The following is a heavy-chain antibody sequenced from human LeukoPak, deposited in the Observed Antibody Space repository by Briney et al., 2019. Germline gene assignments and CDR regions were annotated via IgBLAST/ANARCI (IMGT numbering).Heavy chain of an antibody. J-gene: IGHJ3*02. D-gene: IGHD3-3*02. V-gene: IGHV4-31*03. CDR2: IYYSGST. CDR1: GGSISSGGYY. CDR3: ARDPHFQGAFDI. Sequence: PSQTLSLTCTVSGGSISSGGYYWSWIRQRPGKGLEWIGYIYYSGSTYYNPSLKSRVTISVDTSKNQFSLKLSSVTAADTAVYYCARDPHFQGAFDIWGQGTMVTVSS.